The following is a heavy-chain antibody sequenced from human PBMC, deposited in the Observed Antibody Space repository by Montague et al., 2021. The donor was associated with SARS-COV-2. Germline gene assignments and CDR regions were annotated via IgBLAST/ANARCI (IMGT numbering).Heavy chain of an antibody. J-gene: IGHJ4*02. V-gene: IGHV3-23*01. CDR3: AKAGIKYDYGDFFDY. CDR1: GFTFSSYA. CDR2: ISGSGGST. Sequence: SLILSCAASGFTFSSYAMSWVRQAPVKGLEWVSAISGSGGSTYYXDSVKGRFTISRDNSKNTLYLQMNSLRAEDTAVYYCAKAGIKYDYGDFFDYWGQGTLVTVSS. D-gene: IGHD4-17*01.